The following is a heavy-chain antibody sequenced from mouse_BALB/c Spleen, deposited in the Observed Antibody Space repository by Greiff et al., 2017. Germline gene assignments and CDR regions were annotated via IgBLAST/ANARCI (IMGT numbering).Heavy chain of an antibody. D-gene: IGHD2-1*01. CDR2: IYPGNVNT. V-gene: IGHV1S56*01. CDR1: GYTFTSYY. Sequence: QVQLQQSGPELVKPGASVRISCKASGYTFTSYYIHWVKQRPGQGLEWIGWIYPGNVNTKYNEKFKGKATLTADKSSSTAYMQLSSLTSEDSAVYFCARPYGNFWYFDVWGAGTTVTVSS. J-gene: IGHJ1*01. CDR3: ARPYGNFWYFDV.